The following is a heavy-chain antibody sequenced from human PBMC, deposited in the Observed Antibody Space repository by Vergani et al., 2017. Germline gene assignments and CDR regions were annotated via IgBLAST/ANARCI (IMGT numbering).Heavy chain of an antibody. D-gene: IGHD4-23*01. CDR2: IYYSGST. CDR3: ARGRNSATHWFDP. CDR1: GGSISSYY. V-gene: IGHV4-59*01. Sequence: QVQLQESGPGLVKPSETLSLTCTVSGGSISSYYWSWIRQPPGKGLEWIGHIYYSGSTNYNPSLKSRVTISVDTSKNQFSLKLSSVTAADTAVYYCARGRNSATHWFDPWDQGTLVTVSS. J-gene: IGHJ5*02.